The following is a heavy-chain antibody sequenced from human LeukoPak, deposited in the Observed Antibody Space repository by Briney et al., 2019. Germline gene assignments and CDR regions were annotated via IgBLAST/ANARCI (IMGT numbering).Heavy chain of an antibody. CDR1: GFTFSSYA. Sequence: GGSLRLSCAASGFTFSSYAMNWVRQAPGKGLEWVAFISYDGSNKYYADSVEGRFTISRDSARNSMFLQMNSLRDEDSAIYYCARGRYYGSGSGDAFDLWGQGAMVIVSP. D-gene: IGHD3-10*01. CDR3: ARGRYYGSGSGDAFDL. CDR2: ISYDGSNK. V-gene: IGHV3-30-3*01. J-gene: IGHJ3*01.